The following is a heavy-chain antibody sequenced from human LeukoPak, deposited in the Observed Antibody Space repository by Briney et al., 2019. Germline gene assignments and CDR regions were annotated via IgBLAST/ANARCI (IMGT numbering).Heavy chain of an antibody. V-gene: IGHV3-48*04. D-gene: IGHD3-10*02. Sequence: GGSLRLSCAASGFTFSTYIMNWVRQTPGKGLEWVSYISSSGSTIYYADSVKGRFTISRDNAKNSLYLQMNSLRAEDTAVYYCAELGITMIGGVWGKGTTVTISS. J-gene: IGHJ6*04. CDR1: GFTFSTYI. CDR2: ISSSGSTI. CDR3: AELGITMIGGV.